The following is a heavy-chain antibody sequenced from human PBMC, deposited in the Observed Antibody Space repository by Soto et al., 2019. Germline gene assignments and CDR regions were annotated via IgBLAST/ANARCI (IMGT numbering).Heavy chain of an antibody. Sequence: ASVKVSCKASGGTFSSYAISWVRQAPGQGLEWMGGIIPIFGTANYAQKFQGRVTITADESTSTAYMELSSLRSEDTAVYYCAKDPRNYYDCSGFSWFDPWGQGTLVTVSS. CDR1: GGTFSSYA. CDR3: AKDPRNYYDCSGFSWFDP. V-gene: IGHV1-69*13. D-gene: IGHD3-22*01. CDR2: IIPIFGTA. J-gene: IGHJ5*02.